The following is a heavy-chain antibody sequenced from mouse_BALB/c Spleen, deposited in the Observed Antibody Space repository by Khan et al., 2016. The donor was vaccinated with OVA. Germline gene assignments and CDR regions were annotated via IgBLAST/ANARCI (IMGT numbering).Heavy chain of an antibody. CDR3: GTIYYGKRYYAMDY. J-gene: IGHJ4*01. CDR1: GFSLTSYG. CDR2: IWAGGST. D-gene: IGHD2-1*01. V-gene: IGHV2-9*02. Sequence: QVQLQESGPGLVAPSQSLSIPCTVSGFSLTSYGVNWVRQPPGKGLEWLGVIWAGGSTNDNSALMSRLSLSKDKSTSQVFLKMNSLQTDDTAMYYCGTIYYGKRYYAMDYWGQGTSVTVSS.